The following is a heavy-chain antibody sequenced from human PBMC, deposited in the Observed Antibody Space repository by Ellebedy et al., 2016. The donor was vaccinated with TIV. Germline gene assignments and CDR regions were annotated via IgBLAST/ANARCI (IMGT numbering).Heavy chain of an antibody. CDR2: INPNSGGT. CDR3: ASVGYNWNDDHYFDY. Sequence: AASVKVSCKASGYTFTSYYMHWVRQAPGQGLEWMGWINPNSGGTNYAQKFQGRVTMTRDTSISTAYMELSRLRSDDTAVYYCASVGYNWNDDHYFDYWGQGTLVTVSS. V-gene: IGHV1-2*02. D-gene: IGHD1-1*01. J-gene: IGHJ4*02. CDR1: GYTFTSYY.